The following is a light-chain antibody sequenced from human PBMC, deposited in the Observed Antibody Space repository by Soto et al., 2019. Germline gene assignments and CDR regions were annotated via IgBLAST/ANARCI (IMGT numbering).Light chain of an antibody. J-gene: IGLJ2*01. Sequence: QSALTQTASVSGSPGQSITISCTGTSSDVGGYNYVSWYQQHPGKAPKLMIYDVSNRPSGVSNRFSGSKSGNTASLTISGLQVEDEADYYCSSYTSSSTLVFGGGTKVTVL. CDR3: SSYTSSSTLV. V-gene: IGLV2-14*01. CDR2: DVS. CDR1: SSDVGGYNY.